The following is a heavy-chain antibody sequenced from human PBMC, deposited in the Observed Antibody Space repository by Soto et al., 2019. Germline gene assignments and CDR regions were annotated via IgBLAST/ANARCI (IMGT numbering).Heavy chain of an antibody. V-gene: IGHV4-59*01. CDR2: IYYSGST. CDR1: GGSISSYY. J-gene: IGHJ5*02. D-gene: IGHD2-2*01. CDR3: AREGYCSSTSCYEFWFDP. Sequence: SETLSLTCTVSGGSISSYYWSWIRQPPGKGLEWIGYIYYSGSTNYNPSLKSRVTISVDTSKNQFSLKLSSVTAADTAVYYCAREGYCSSTSCYEFWFDPWGEGTLVTVSS.